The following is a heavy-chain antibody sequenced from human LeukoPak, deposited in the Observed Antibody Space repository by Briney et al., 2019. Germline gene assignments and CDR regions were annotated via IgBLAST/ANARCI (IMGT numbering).Heavy chain of an antibody. D-gene: IGHD3-22*01. Sequence: PGVSLRLSCAGSGFTFSDYNMVWLAQAPGMGRVGGFAISGGGGSTYCADAVKGRFTISRDNSKNTLYLHMNSLRAEDTAVYYCAKDRGGYYDSSGSQPEGYWGQGTLVTVSS. CDR1: GFTFSDYN. J-gene: IGHJ4*02. CDR3: AKDRGGYYDSSGSQPEGY. V-gene: IGHV3-23*01. CDR2: ISGGGGST.